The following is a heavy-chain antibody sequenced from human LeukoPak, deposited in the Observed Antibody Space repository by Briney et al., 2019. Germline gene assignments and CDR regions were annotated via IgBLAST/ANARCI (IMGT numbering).Heavy chain of an antibody. D-gene: IGHD6-13*01. CDR1: GYAFATYD. J-gene: IGHJ4*02. V-gene: IGHV1-69*04. Sequence: APVKVSCKASGYAFATYDISWVRQAPGQGLEWMGRIIPILGIANYAQKFQGRVTITADKSTSTAYMELSSLRSEDTAVYYCARAPRIAAAGGYYFDYWGQGTLVTVSS. CDR2: IIPILGIA. CDR3: ARAPRIAAAGGYYFDY.